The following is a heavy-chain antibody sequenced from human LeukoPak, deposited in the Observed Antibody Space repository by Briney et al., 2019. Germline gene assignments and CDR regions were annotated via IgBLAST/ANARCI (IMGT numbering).Heavy chain of an antibody. Sequence: PGGSLRLSCAVSGITLSNYGMSWVRQAPGKGLEWVAGISDNGGSTNYADSVKGRFTISRDSPKNTLYLQMTSLRAEDTAVYFCAKRGVVIRVILVGFHKEAYYFDSWGQGALVTVSS. J-gene: IGHJ4*02. D-gene: IGHD3-22*01. CDR3: AKRGVVIRVILVGFHKEAYYFDS. CDR2: ISDNGGST. CDR1: GITLSNYG. V-gene: IGHV3-23*01.